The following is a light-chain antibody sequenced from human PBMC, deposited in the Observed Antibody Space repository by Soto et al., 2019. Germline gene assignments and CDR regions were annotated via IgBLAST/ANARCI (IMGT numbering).Light chain of an antibody. Sequence: QSVLTQPPSASGSPGQSVTISCTGTSSDVGAYDYVSWYQQHPGEAPKLMIYEVTKRPSGVPDRFSGSKSGNTASLTVSGLQAEDEADYYCSSYANTNNLVFGTGTKVTV. CDR2: EVT. V-gene: IGLV2-8*01. CDR1: SSDVGAYDY. CDR3: SSYANTNNLV. J-gene: IGLJ1*01.